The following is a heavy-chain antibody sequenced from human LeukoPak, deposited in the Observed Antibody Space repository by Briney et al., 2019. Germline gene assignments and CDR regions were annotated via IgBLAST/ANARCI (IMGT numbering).Heavy chain of an antibody. CDR1: GGPIGGHTFS. CDR2: IYYNGNT. CDR3: ARLTALAGHRGAFDI. D-gene: IGHD6-19*01. Sequence: PSETLSLTCIVPGGPIGGHTFSWDWIRKPPGKGLEWVATIYYNGNTFYNPSLRSRVALSIDMSKSQFSLHLSSVTAADTAVYYCARLTALAGHRGAFDIWGPGTLVTVSS. J-gene: IGHJ3*02. V-gene: IGHV4-39*01.